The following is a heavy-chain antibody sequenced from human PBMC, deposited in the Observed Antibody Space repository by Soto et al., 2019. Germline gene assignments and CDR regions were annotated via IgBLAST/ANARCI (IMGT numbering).Heavy chain of an antibody. Sequence: ASVKVSCKASGYTFTGYYMHWVRQAPGQGLEWMGWINPNSGGTNYAQKFQGRVTMTRDTSISTAYMELSRLRSDDTAVDYRASWGSRVLATSCINSRRRGGRDGCRRRTTVTVSS. D-gene: IGHD6-13*01. J-gene: IGHJ6*02. V-gene: IGHV1-2*02. CDR1: GYTFTGYY. CDR3: ASWGSRVLATSCINSRRRGGRDG. CDR2: INPNSGGT.